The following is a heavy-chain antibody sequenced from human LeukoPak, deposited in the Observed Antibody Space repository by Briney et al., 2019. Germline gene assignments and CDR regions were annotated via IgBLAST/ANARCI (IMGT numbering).Heavy chain of an antibody. Sequence: GGSLRLSCAASGFTFSSYSMNWVRQAPGKGLEWVAFIRYDGSNKYYADSVKGRFTISTDNAKNSLYLQMNSLGAEDTAVYYCARGRGDYRLTPHDYWGQGTLVTVSS. CDR3: ARGRGDYRLTPHDY. D-gene: IGHD4-17*01. CDR2: IRYDGSNK. J-gene: IGHJ4*02. V-gene: IGHV3-30*02. CDR1: GFTFSSYS.